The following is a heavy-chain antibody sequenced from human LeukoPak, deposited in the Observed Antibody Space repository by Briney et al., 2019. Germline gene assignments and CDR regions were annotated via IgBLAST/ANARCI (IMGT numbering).Heavy chain of an antibody. J-gene: IGHJ6*03. CDR2: IYPGDSDS. V-gene: IGHV5-51*01. CDR1: GYTFTSYW. Sequence: GESLKISCKGSGYTFTSYWIGWVRQMPGKGLEWMGIIYPGDSDSRYSPSFQGQVTISVDKSISTAYLQWSSLKASDTAMYYCARHQEVGAAGYLDVRGKGTTVTVSS. CDR3: ARHQEVGAAGYLDV. D-gene: IGHD1-26*01.